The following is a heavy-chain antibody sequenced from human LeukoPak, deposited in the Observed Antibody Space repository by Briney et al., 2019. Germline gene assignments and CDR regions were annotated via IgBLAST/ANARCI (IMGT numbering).Heavy chain of an antibody. CDR1: GFTFSSYS. J-gene: IGHJ4*02. CDR3: ARETAGGHLDY. CDR2: ISSSSSTI. Sequence: GGSLRLSCAASGFTFSSYSMIWVRQAPGKGLEWVSYISSSSSTIYYADSVKGRFTISRDNAKNSLYLQMNSLRDEDTAVYYCARETAGGHLDYWGQGTLVTVSS. D-gene: IGHD3-10*01. V-gene: IGHV3-48*02.